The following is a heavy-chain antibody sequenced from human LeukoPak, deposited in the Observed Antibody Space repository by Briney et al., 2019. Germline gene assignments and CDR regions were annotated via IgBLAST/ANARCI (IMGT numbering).Heavy chain of an antibody. CDR1: GFIFSNYW. CDR3: ARDLAY. V-gene: IGHV3-7*01. CDR2: IKQDGSEI. Sequence: GGSLRLSCAASGFIFSNYWMSWVRQAPGKGLEWVANIKQDGSEIYYVDSVKDRFTISRDNAKKSLYLQMKSLRAEDTAVYYCARDLAYWGQGTLVTVSS. J-gene: IGHJ4*02.